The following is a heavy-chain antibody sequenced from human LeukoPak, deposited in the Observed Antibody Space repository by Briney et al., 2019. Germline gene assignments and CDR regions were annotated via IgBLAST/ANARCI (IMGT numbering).Heavy chain of an antibody. D-gene: IGHD5-24*01. J-gene: IGHJ4*02. CDR1: GFTFSNAW. CDR3: TTDRWGGYNFD. Sequence: NSGGSLRLSCAASGFTFSNAWMNWVRQAPGKGLEWVDRIKSKTDGGTTDYAAPVKGRFTISRDDSKNTLYLQMNSLKTEDTAVYYCTTDRWGGYNFDWGQGTLVTVSS. CDR2: IKSKTDGGTT. V-gene: IGHV3-15*07.